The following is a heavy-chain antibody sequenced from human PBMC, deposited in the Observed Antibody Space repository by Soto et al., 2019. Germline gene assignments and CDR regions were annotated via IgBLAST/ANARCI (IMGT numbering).Heavy chain of an antibody. CDR2: ISSSSSTI. V-gene: IGHV3-48*02. CDR3: AREECSGGSCYQIYYYYGMDV. Sequence: EVQLVESGGGLVQPGGSLRLSCAASGFTFSSYSMNWVRQAPGKGLEWVSYISSSSSTIYYADSVKGRFTISRDNAKNSLYLQMNSLRDEDTAVYYCAREECSGGSCYQIYYYYGMDVWGQGTTVTVSS. J-gene: IGHJ6*02. CDR1: GFTFSSYS. D-gene: IGHD2-15*01.